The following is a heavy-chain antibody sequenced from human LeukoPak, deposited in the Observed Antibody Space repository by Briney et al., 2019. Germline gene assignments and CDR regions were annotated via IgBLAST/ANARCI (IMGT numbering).Heavy chain of an antibody. CDR1: GFTFSSYA. J-gene: IGHJ4*02. D-gene: IGHD3-10*01. Sequence: PGGSLRLSCAASGFTFSSYAMGWVRQAPGKGLEWVSCISGGDGSTYYADSVKGRFTISRDNSKSTLYLQMSSLGADDTAVYYCAKGTGYYGSGCSYWGQGTLVTVSS. CDR2: ISGGDGST. V-gene: IGHV3-23*01. CDR3: AKGTGYYGSGCSY.